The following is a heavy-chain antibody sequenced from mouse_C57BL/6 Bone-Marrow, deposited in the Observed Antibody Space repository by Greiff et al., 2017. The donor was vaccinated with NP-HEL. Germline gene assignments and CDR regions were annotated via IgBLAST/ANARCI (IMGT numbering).Heavy chain of an antibody. CDR1: GYAFSSYW. CDR2: IYPGDGDT. V-gene: IGHV1-80*01. D-gene: IGHD1-1*01. J-gene: IGHJ2*01. CDR3: ARYYGSSYYVDY. Sequence: VQLQQSGAELVKPGASVKISCKASGYAFSSYWMNWVKQRPGKGLEWIGQIYPGDGDTNYNGKFKGKATLSADKSSSTAYVQLSSLTSEDSAVYFCARYYGSSYYVDYWGQGTTLTVSS.